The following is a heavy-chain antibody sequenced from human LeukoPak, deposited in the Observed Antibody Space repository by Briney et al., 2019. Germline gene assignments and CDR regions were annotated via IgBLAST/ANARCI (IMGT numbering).Heavy chain of an antibody. V-gene: IGHV3-23*01. J-gene: IGHJ4*02. Sequence: GGSLRLSCAAAGFTFSTFAMSWVRQAPGKGLEWVSSISSAGDNTYSADSVKGRFTISRDNSKNTLFLQMTSLRADDTAVYYCATHLALSWGQGTLVTVSS. CDR1: GFTFSTFA. CDR2: ISSAGDNT. CDR3: ATHLALS.